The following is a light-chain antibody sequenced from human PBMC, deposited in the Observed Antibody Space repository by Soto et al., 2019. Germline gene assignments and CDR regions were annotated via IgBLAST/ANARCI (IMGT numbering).Light chain of an antibody. CDR1: ESIATW. J-gene: IGKJ2*01. V-gene: IGKV1-5*01. CDR3: HQYNSY. Sequence: DVHMTQSPSTLSASVGDRVTITCRASESIATWLAWYQQKPGQAPKLLIYDASRLESGVPSRFSGGGSGKEFTLSISGLQPEDFATYYCHQYNSYFGPGTKLEI. CDR2: DAS.